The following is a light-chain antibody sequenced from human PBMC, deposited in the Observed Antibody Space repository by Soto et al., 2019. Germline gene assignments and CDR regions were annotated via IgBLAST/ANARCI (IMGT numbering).Light chain of an antibody. Sequence: ALTQPPSASGSPGQSVTISCTGTSSDVGGYNYVSWYQQHPGKAPKLMIYEVSKRPSGVPDRFSGSKSGNTASLTVSGLQAEDEADYYCSSYAGNNFYVFGTGTQLTVL. CDR2: EVS. CDR3: SSYAGNNFYV. V-gene: IGLV2-8*01. J-gene: IGLJ1*01. CDR1: SSDVGGYNY.